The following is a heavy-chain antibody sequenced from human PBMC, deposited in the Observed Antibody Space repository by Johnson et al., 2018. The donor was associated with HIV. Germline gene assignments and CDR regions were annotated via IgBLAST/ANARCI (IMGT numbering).Heavy chain of an antibody. CDR3: AREMAWEDAFDL. CDR1: GFTFSNAW. CDR2: IKSKTDGGTT. Sequence: VQLVESGGGLVKPGGSLRLSCAASGFTFSNAWMTWVRQAPGKGLEWVGRIKSKTDGGTTDYAAPVKGRFTISRDDSKNTLYLQMNSLRAEDTAVYYCAREMAWEDAFDLWGQGTMVTVSS. D-gene: IGHD5-24*01. J-gene: IGHJ3*01. V-gene: IGHV3-15*01.